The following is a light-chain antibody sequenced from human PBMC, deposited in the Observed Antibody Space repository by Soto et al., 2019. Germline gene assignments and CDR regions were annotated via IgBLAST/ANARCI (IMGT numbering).Light chain of an antibody. Sequence: QSALTQPASVSGSPGQSITISCTGATLAVGLYNYVSWYQQRPDKAPKLIIYDVSDRPSGLSNRFSGSKSGSTASLTISGLQAEDKADYYCAAYTSSATPYIFGTGTKLTVL. J-gene: IGLJ1*01. CDR2: DVS. V-gene: IGLV2-14*01. CDR3: AAYTSSATPYI. CDR1: TLAVGLYNY.